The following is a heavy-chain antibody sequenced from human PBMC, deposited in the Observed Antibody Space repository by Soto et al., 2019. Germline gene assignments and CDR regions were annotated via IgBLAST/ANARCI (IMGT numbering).Heavy chain of an antibody. J-gene: IGHJ6*03. CDR3: ARNVPGADYYYMDV. CDR2: IDHGGRA. Sequence: QVQLQQWGAGLLEPSETLFLTCAVYGGSLNGYYWSWIRQAPGKGLEWIGEIDHGGRANYNPSLKSRAIMSADSSKSQLSLPLTSVTAADTAVYYCARNVPGADYYYMDVWGEGTTVTVSS. D-gene: IGHD3-10*02. CDR1: GGSLNGYY. V-gene: IGHV4-34*01.